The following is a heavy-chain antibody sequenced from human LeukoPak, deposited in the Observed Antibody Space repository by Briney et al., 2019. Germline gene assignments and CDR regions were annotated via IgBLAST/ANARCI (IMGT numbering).Heavy chain of an antibody. J-gene: IGHJ4*02. CDR1: GFTFSSYG. V-gene: IGHV3-30*18. CDR3: AKILGITGTSHYFDY. CDR2: ISYDGSNK. Sequence: PGGSLRLSCAASGFTFSSYGMHWVRQAPGKGLEWVAVISYDGSNKYYGDSVKGRFTISRDNSKNTLYLQMNSLRAEDTAVYYCAKILGITGTSHYFDYWGQGTLVTVSS. D-gene: IGHD1-7*01.